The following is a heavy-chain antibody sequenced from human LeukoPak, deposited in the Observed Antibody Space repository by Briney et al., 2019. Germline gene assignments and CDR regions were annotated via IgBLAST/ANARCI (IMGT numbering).Heavy chain of an antibody. CDR3: ARDPSYGDYVGNYFDY. J-gene: IGHJ4*02. CDR1: GASFSGYY. Sequence: SETLSLTCAVYGASFSGYYWSWIRQPPGKGLEWIGEINHSGSTNYNPSLKSRVTISVDTSKNQFSLKLSSVTAADTAVYYCARDPSYGDYVGNYFDYWGQGTLVTVSS. V-gene: IGHV4-34*01. D-gene: IGHD4-17*01. CDR2: INHSGST.